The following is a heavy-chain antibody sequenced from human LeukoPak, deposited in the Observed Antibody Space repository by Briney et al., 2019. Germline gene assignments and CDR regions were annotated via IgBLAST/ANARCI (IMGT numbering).Heavy chain of an antibody. CDR2: INPNSGGT. Sequence: ASVKVSCKASGYTFTGYYMHWARQAPGQGLEWMGWINPNSGGTNYAQKFQGRVTITRDTSISTVYLELSSLRSDDTAVYYCAKGRGHIVAGTDPFDYWGQGTLVTVSS. CDR3: AKGRGHIVAGTDPFDY. CDR1: GYTFTGYY. J-gene: IGHJ4*02. D-gene: IGHD2-21*02. V-gene: IGHV1-2*02.